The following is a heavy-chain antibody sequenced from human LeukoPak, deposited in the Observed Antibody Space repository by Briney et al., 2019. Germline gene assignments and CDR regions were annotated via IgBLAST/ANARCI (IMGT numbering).Heavy chain of an antibody. V-gene: IGHV4-38-2*02. J-gene: IGHJ2*01. Sequence: SETLSLTCTVSGYSISSGYYWGWIRQPPGMGLEWVGYIYHSGSTSYNPSLKSRVTISVDTSKNLFSLKLSSVTAADTAVYYCARPLGATYWYFDLWGRGALVTVSS. CDR2: IYHSGST. D-gene: IGHD1-26*01. CDR3: ARPLGATYWYFDL. CDR1: GYSISSGYY.